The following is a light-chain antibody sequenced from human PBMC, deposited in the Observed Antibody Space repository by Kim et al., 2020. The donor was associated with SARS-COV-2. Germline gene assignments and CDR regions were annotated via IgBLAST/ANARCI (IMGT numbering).Light chain of an antibody. CDR1: SLRSYY. J-gene: IGLJ2*01. CDR3: NSRDSSGNNLV. CDR2: GKN. V-gene: IGLV3-19*01. Sequence: ALGQTVRITCQGDSLRSYYASWYQQKPGQAPVLVIYGKNNRPSGIPDRFSGSSSGNTASLTITGALAEDEADYYCNSRDSSGNNLVFGGGTQLTVL.